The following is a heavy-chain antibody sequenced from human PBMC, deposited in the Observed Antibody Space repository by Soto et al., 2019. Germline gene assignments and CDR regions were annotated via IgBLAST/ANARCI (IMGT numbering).Heavy chain of an antibody. CDR3: VTGRHTQWYS. V-gene: IGHV3-13*01. J-gene: IGHJ5*02. CDR1: GFTFSSFD. CDR2: IGGAGDT. D-gene: IGHD6-19*01. Sequence: PGGSLRLSCAASGFTFSSFDMHWVRQATGKGLEWVSGIGGAGDTYYPGSVKGRFTISRENAKNSLYLQMNSLRAGDTAVYYCVTGRHTQWYSWGQGILVTVSS.